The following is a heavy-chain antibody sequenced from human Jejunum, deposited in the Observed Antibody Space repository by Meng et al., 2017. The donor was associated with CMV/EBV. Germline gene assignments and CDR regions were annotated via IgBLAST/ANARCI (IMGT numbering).Heavy chain of an antibody. CDR1: FSSYS. D-gene: IGHD1-20*01. V-gene: IGHV1-69*04. J-gene: IGHJ6*02. CDR2: IIPILGVG. Sequence: FSSYSFTWVRQAPGQGLEWMGRIIPILGVGDYARKFQGRVTMTADRSTSTAYMELSSLRSEDTAVYYCARGIETHNSYYFGVDVWGQGTTVTVSS. CDR3: ARGIETHNSYYFGVDV.